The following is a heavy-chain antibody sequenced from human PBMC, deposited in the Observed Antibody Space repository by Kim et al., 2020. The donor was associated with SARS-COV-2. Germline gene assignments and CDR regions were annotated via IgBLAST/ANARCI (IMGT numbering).Heavy chain of an antibody. Sequence: YATYVKGRITIHPDTTKNQFSLQLNSVTPEDTAVYYCARDRQRAGTGVDYWGQGTLVTVSS. CDR3: ARDRQRAGTGVDY. J-gene: IGHJ4*02. D-gene: IGHD6-19*01. V-gene: IGHV6-1*01.